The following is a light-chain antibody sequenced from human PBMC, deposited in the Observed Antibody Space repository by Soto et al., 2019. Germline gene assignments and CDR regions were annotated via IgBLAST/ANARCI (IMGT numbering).Light chain of an antibody. CDR1: QSVSSN. CDR2: GAS. V-gene: IGKV3-15*01. J-gene: IGKJ4*01. Sequence: EIVMTQSPATLSVSPGERATLSCRASQSVSSNLAWYQQKPGQAPRLLIYGASTRATGLPARFSGSGSGTDFTLTISSLQSEVFAVYYCKQYNNWPLTSGGGTKVK. CDR3: KQYNNWPLT.